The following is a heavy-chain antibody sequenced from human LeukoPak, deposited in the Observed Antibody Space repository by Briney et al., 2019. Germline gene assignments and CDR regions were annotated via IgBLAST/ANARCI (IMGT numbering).Heavy chain of an antibody. CDR3: AKDRYYYDSSGYCDY. CDR2: ISYDGSNK. D-gene: IGHD3-22*01. V-gene: IGHV3-30*18. CDR1: GFTFSSYG. Sequence: GSLRLSCAASGFTFSSYGMHWVRQAPGKGLEWVAVISYDGSNKYYADSVKGRFTISRDNSKNTLYLQMNSLRAEDTAVCYCAKDRYYYDSSGYCDYWGQGTLVTVSS. J-gene: IGHJ4*02.